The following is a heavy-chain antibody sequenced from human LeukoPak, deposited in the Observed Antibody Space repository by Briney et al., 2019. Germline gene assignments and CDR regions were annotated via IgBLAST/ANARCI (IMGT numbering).Heavy chain of an antibody. D-gene: IGHD3-22*01. CDR1: GFTFNTYA. Sequence: GGSLRLSCAASGFTFNTYAMAWVRQAPGKGLEWVSVIYSGGSTYYADSVKGRFTISRDNSKNTLYLQMNSLRAEDTAVYYCASYPRRVYDSSGNYGMDVWGQGTTVTVSS. V-gene: IGHV3-66*01. J-gene: IGHJ6*02. CDR3: ASYPRRVYDSSGNYGMDV. CDR2: IYSGGST.